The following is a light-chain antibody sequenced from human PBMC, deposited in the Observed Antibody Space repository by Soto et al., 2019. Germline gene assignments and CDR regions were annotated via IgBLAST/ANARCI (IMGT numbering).Light chain of an antibody. J-gene: IGLJ1*01. CDR1: SSNIGAGYD. Sequence: QSVLTQPPSVSGAPGQRVTISCTGSSSNIGAGYDVHWYQQLPGTAPKLLIYGNSNRPSGVPDRFSGSKSGTSASLAITGLQAEDEADYYCQSYDSSLSAFGTRTKGTVL. CDR3: QSYDSSLSA. CDR2: GNS. V-gene: IGLV1-40*01.